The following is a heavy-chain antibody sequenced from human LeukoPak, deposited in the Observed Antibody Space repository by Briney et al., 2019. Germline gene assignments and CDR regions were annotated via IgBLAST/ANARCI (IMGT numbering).Heavy chain of an antibody. J-gene: IGHJ4*02. CDR2: IRYDGNNK. V-gene: IGHV3-30*02. CDR1: GFTFSSYG. D-gene: IGHD2-21*01. CDR3: ATVAGYFDY. Sequence: GGSLRLSCAASGFTFSSYGMHWVRQAPGRGLEWVAFIRYDGNNKYYADSVKGRFTISRDNSKNTLYLQMNSLRAEDTAVYFCATVAGYFDYWGQGTLVTVSS.